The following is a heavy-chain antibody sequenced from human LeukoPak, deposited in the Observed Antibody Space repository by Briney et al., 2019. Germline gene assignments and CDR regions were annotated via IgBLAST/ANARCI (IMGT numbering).Heavy chain of an antibody. D-gene: IGHD3-10*01. J-gene: IGHJ4*02. CDR1: GFTVSSNY. CDR3: ARDNPTYYYGSGSYIY. Sequence: GGSLRLSCAASGFTVSSNYMSWVRQAPGKGLEWVSVIYSGGSTYYADSVKGRFTISRDNSKNTLYLRMNSLRAEDTAVYYCARDNPTYYYGSGSYIYWGQGTLVTVSS. V-gene: IGHV3-53*01. CDR2: IYSGGST.